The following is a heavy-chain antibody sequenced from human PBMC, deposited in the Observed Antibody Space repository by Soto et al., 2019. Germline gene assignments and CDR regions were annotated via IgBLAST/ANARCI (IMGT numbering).Heavy chain of an antibody. CDR1: GGSISSSTYY. D-gene: IGHD5-12*01. V-gene: IGHV4-39*02. CDR2: IYYSGAT. CDR3: APVGIGTTTVDY. Sequence: QLQLRESGPGLVQPSETLSLTCLVSGGSISSSTYYWGWIRQPPGKGLEWIGSIYYSGATYYNPSLRSRITISMDRSKNHFSLKLTSVTAADTASYYCAPVGIGTTTVDYWGQGTLVTVSS. J-gene: IGHJ4*02.